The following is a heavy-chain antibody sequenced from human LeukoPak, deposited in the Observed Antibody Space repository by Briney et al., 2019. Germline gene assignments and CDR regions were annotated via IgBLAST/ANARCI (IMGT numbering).Heavy chain of an antibody. V-gene: IGHV1-18*01. Sequence: ASVKVSCKAPGYTFTSYGISWVRQAPGQGLEWMGWISAYNGNTNYAQKLQGRVTMTTDTSTSTAYMELRSLRSDDTAVYYCARGDILTGYPPGAFDYWGQGTLVTVSS. J-gene: IGHJ4*02. D-gene: IGHD3-9*01. CDR1: GYTFTSYG. CDR3: ARGDILTGYPPGAFDY. CDR2: ISAYNGNT.